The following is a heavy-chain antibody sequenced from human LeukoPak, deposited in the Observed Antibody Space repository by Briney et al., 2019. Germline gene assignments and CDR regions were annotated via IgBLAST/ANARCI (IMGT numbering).Heavy chain of an antibody. D-gene: IGHD3-9*01. J-gene: IGHJ3*02. Sequence: SETLSLTCTVSGGSISSGGYYWSWIRQHPGKGLEWIGYIYYSGSTYYNPSLKSRVTISVDTSKNQFSLKLSSVTAADTAVYYCARASATYYDILTGDRAFDIWGQGTMVTVSS. V-gene: IGHV4-31*03. CDR2: IYYSGST. CDR1: GGSISSGGYY. CDR3: ARASATYYDILTGDRAFDI.